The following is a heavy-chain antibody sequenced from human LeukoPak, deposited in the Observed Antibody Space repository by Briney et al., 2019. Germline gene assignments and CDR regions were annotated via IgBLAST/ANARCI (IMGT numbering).Heavy chain of an antibody. Sequence: PGGSLRLSCAASGFTFSNAWMSWVRQAPGKGLEWVGRIKSKTDGGTTDYAAPVKGRFTISRDDSKNTLYLQMNSLRAEDTAVYYCAREIAAAGTNWFDPWGQGTLVTVSS. V-gene: IGHV3-15*01. CDR3: AREIAAAGTNWFDP. J-gene: IGHJ5*02. D-gene: IGHD6-13*01. CDR2: IKSKTDGGTT. CDR1: GFTFSNAW.